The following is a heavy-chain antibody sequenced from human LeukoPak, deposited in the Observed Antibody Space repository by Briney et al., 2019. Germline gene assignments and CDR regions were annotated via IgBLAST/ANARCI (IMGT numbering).Heavy chain of an antibody. D-gene: IGHD3-10*01. V-gene: IGHV3-30-3*01. CDR2: ISYDGSNK. J-gene: IGHJ4*02. Sequence: PGGSLRLSCAASGFTFSSYAMHWVRQAPGKGLEWVAVISYDGSNKYYADSVKGRFTISGDNSKNTLYLQMNSLRAEDTAVYYCARDRRPYGSGSYKPHDYWGQGTLVTVSS. CDR3: ARDRRPYGSGSYKPHDY. CDR1: GFTFSSYA.